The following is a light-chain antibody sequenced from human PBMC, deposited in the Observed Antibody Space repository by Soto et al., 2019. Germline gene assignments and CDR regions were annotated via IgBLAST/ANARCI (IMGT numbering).Light chain of an antibody. CDR2: AAS. CDR1: QGISSY. J-gene: IGKJ5*01. CDR3: QQYYSYLTIT. Sequence: AIRMTQSPCSLSASTVYRFTITCLASQGISSYLAWYQQKPGKAPKLLIYAASTLQSGVPSRFSGSGSGTDFTLTISCLQSEDFATYYCQQYYSYLTITFGQGTRLEIK. V-gene: IGKV1-8*01.